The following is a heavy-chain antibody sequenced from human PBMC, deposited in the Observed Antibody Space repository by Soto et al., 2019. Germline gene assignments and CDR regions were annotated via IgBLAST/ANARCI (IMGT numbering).Heavy chain of an antibody. CDR3: ARDRGDFWSGTYYFDY. J-gene: IGHJ4*02. D-gene: IGHD3-3*01. Sequence: GXSVKVSFRASCYTFTSYGISWVREAPGQGLEWMGWISAYNGNTNYAQKLQGRVTMTTDTSTSTAYMELRSLRSDDTAVYYCARDRGDFWSGTYYFDYWGQGTLVTVSS. CDR1: CYTFTSYG. CDR2: ISAYNGNT. V-gene: IGHV1-18*04.